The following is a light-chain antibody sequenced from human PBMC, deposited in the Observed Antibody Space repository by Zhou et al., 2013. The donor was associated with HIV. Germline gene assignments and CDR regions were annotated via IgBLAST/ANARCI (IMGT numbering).Light chain of an antibody. J-gene: IGKJ2*01. CDR1: QSVSNY. CDR2: EAS. CDR3: QHYGVSPYT. Sequence: EIVMTQSPATLSVSPGERATLSCRASQSVSNYLAWYQQKPGQPPRLLIFEASNRATGIPARFSGSGSGTDFTLTISRLEPEDFAVYYCQHYGVSPYTFGPGTKLEI. V-gene: IGKV3-20*01.